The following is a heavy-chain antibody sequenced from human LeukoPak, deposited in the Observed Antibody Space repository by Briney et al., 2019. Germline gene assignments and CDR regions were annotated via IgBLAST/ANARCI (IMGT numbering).Heavy chain of an antibody. CDR1: GGSFSGYY. CDR3: ALAHGRGCSYGITHNWFDP. CDR2: INHSGST. D-gene: IGHD5-18*01. J-gene: IGHJ5*02. Sequence: TSETLSLTCAVYGGSFSGYYWSWIRQPPGKGLEWIGEINHSGSTNYNPSLKSRVTISVDTSKNQFSLKLSSVTAADTAVYYCALAHGRGCSYGITHNWFDPWGQGTLVTVSS. V-gene: IGHV4-34*01.